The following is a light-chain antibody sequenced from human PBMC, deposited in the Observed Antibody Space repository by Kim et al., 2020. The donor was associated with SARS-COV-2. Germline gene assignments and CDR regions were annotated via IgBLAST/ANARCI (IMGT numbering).Light chain of an antibody. CDR3: AAWDDSLNGHV. CDR1: SSNIGSNP. CDR2: NNN. J-gene: IGLJ1*01. Sequence: LTQPPSASGTPGQRVTISCSGSSSNIGSNPVDWYQQLPGTAPKLLIYNNNQRPSGVPDRFSGSKSGTSASLAISGLQSEDEADYYCAAWDDSLNGHVFGTGTKVTVL. V-gene: IGLV1-44*01.